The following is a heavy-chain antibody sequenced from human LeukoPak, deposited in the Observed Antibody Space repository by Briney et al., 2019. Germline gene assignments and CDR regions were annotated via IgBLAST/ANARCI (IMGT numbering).Heavy chain of an antibody. CDR1: GGSLSSTNW. V-gene: IGHV4-4*02. CDR2: IYYSGST. J-gene: IGHJ4*02. D-gene: IGHD6-19*01. Sequence: PSGTLSLTCAVSGGSLSSTNWWSWVRQPPGKGLEWIGSIYYSGSTYYNPSLKSRVTISVDTSKNQFSLKLSSVTAADTAVYYCARPATSISGWPSNYFDYWGQGTLVTVSS. CDR3: ARPATSISGWPSNYFDY.